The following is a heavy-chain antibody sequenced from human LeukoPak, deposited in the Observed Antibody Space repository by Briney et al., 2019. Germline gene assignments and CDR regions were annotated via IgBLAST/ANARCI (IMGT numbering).Heavy chain of an antibody. D-gene: IGHD5-18*01. Sequence: ASVKVSCKASGGTFSSYAISWVRQAPGQGLEWMGGIIPIFGTANYAQKFQGRVTITADESTSTAYMELSSLRSEDTAVYYSALGGDTAMXXFDYWGXXTLVTVS. V-gene: IGHV1-69*13. CDR2: IIPIFGTA. J-gene: IGHJ4*02. CDR3: ALGGDTAMXXFDY. CDR1: GGTFSSYA.